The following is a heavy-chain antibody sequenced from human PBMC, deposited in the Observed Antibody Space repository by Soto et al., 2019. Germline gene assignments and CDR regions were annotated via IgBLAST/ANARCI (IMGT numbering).Heavy chain of an antibody. D-gene: IGHD2-2*01. CDR1: GFPFIAYG. CDR3: ARLICTVTSCLRHYFDY. V-gene: IGHV3-48*01. Sequence: GGSLGLSCAFSGFPFIAYGRTGVRKAPGKGLEWVSYISTRSSTIYYADSVKGRFTISRDDAENSLYLQMNSLRAEDTAIYYCARLICTVTSCLRHYFDYWGQGTLVTVSS. CDR2: ISTRSSTI. J-gene: IGHJ4*02.